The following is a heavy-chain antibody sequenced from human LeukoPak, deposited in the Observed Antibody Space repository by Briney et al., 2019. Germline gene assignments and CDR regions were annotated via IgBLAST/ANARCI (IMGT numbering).Heavy chain of an antibody. V-gene: IGHV4-34*01. D-gene: IGHD5-24*01. CDR2: INHSGST. CDR1: GLSFSGYY. CDR3: ARVGGLQPIVYDYYYMDV. Sequence: ETLSLTRAVYGLSFSGYYWSWIRQPPGKWLEWIGEINHSGSTNYNPSLKSRVTLSVDTSKNQFSLKLSSVTAAGTAVYYCARVGGLQPIVYDYYYMDVWGKGATVTVSS. J-gene: IGHJ6*03.